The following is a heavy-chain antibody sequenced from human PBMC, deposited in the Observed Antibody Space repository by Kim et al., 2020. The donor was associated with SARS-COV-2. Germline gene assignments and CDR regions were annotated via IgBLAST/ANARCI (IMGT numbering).Heavy chain of an antibody. V-gene: IGHV4-31*03. Sequence: SETLSLTCTVSGGSISSGGYYWSWIRQHPGKGLEWIGYIYYSGSTYYNPSLKSRVTISVDTSKNQFSLKLSSVTAADTAVYYCAREGIAVAGYLNWFDPWGQGTLVTVSS. D-gene: IGHD6-19*01. J-gene: IGHJ5*02. CDR1: GGSISSGGYY. CDR2: IYYSGST. CDR3: AREGIAVAGYLNWFDP.